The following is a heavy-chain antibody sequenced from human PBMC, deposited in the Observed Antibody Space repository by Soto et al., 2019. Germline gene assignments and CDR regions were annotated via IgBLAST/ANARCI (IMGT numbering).Heavy chain of an antibody. CDR3: ARDYCIGGSWYGASEI. Sequence: EVQLVESGGGLVQPGGSLRLSCAASGFTFSSYSMNWVRRAPGKGLEWVSYISSSGSNIYYADSVKGRLTISRDNAKNSLSLQVTGLGAEDTAVYYWARDYCIGGSWYGASEICVEETMVTVSS. CDR2: ISSSGSNI. CDR1: GFTFSSYS. J-gene: IGHJ3*02. D-gene: IGHD2-15*01. V-gene: IGHV3-48*01.